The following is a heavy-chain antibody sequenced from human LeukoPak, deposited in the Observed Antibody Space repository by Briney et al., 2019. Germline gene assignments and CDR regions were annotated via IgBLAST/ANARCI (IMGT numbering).Heavy chain of an antibody. D-gene: IGHD1-26*01. CDR2: ISYDGSNK. CDR1: GFTFSSYA. V-gene: IGHV3-30-3*01. CDR3: ARETGFQWELLAIDAFDI. J-gene: IGHJ3*02. Sequence: QPGRSLRLSCAASGFTFSSYATHWVRQAPGKGLEWVAVISYDGSNKYYADSVKGRFTISRDNSKNTLYLQMNSLRAEDTAVYYCARETGFQWELLAIDAFDIWGQGRMVTVSS.